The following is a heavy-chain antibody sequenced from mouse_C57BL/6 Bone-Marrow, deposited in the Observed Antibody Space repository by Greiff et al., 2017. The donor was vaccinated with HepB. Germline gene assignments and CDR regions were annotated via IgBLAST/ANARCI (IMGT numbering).Heavy chain of an antibody. CDR2: ISDGGGYT. Sequence: DVKLVESGGGLVKPGGSLKLSCAASGFTFSSYAMSWVRQTPEKRLEWVATISDGGGYTYYPDNVKGRFTLSRDNAKNTLYLQMSHLKSEDTAMYYCARVVRRYYFDYWGQGTTLTVSS. D-gene: IGHD2-14*01. V-gene: IGHV5-4*03. CDR1: GFTFSSYA. J-gene: IGHJ2*01. CDR3: ARVVRRYYFDY.